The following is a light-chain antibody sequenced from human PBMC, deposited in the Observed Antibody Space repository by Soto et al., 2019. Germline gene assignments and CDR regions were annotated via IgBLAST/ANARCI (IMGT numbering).Light chain of an antibody. V-gene: IGKV3-15*01. CDR2: TAS. Sequence: EIVMTQSPATLSLSPGERATLSCRASQSVSNKLAWYQQKPGQAPRLLIYTASIRAAGVPASFSGSGSGTEFTLTINSLQSEDFAVYYCQQYNSWPRTFGQGTKVDI. J-gene: IGKJ1*01. CDR1: QSVSNK. CDR3: QQYNSWPRT.